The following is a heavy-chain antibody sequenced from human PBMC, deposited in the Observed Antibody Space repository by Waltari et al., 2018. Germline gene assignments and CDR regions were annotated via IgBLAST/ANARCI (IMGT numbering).Heavy chain of an antibody. CDR2: MQYRGST. CDR3: GRIAFGDEGGYFQH. CDR1: GGSITTTHN. D-gene: IGHD4-17*01. Sequence: QLQLQESGPGMVQPSETLSLTCSVSGGSITTTHNWGWIRQPPGKGLEWMGNMQYRGSTFYNPSLESRVTISLDTWKNQFSRRLTSVGAADTAVYFCGRIAFGDEGGYFQHWGQGTLVTVSS. V-gene: IGHV4-39*01. J-gene: IGHJ1*01.